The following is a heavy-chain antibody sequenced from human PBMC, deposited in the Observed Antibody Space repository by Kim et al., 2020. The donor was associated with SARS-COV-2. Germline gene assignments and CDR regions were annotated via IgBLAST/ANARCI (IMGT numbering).Heavy chain of an antibody. Sequence: GESLKISCKGSGYSFTSYWIGWVRQMPGKGLEWMGIIYPGDSDTRYSPSFQGQVTISADKSISTAYLQWSSLKASDTAMYYCARRKGCSSTSCYTPLYNWFDPWGQGTLVTVSS. D-gene: IGHD2-2*02. CDR2: IYPGDSDT. CDR1: GYSFTSYW. CDR3: ARRKGCSSTSCYTPLYNWFDP. J-gene: IGHJ5*02. V-gene: IGHV5-51*01.